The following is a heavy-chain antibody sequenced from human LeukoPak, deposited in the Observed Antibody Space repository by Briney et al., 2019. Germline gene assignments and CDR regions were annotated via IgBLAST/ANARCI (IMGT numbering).Heavy chain of an antibody. CDR3: ARDKYYESSGYFNY. D-gene: IGHD3-22*01. J-gene: IGHJ4*02. CDR2: ISSSGSTI. Sequence: GGSLRLSCAASGFTFSSYEMNWVRQAPGKGLEWVSYISSSGSTIYYADSVKGRFTISRDNAKNSLYLQMNSLRAEDTAVYYCARDKYYESSGYFNYWGQGTLVTVSS. CDR1: GFTFSSYE. V-gene: IGHV3-48*03.